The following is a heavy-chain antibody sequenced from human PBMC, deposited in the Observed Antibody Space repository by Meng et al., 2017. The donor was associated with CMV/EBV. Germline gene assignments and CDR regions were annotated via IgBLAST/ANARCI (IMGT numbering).Heavy chain of an antibody. CDR1: GYTFTGYY. J-gene: IGHJ2*01. CDR3: ARVGDCGGDCYADSYWYFDL. Sequence: ASVKVSCKASGYTFTGYYMSWVRQAPGQGLEWMGWINPNSGGTNSAQKFQGRVTMTRDTSISTAYMELSRLRSDDTAVYYCARVGDCGGDCYADSYWYFDLWSRGTLVTISS. D-gene: IGHD2-21*01. CDR2: INPNSGGT. V-gene: IGHV1-2*02.